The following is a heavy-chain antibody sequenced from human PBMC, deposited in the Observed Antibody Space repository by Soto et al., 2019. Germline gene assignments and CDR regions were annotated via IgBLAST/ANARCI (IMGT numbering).Heavy chain of an antibody. J-gene: IGHJ6*02. Sequence: PVGSLRLSCAASGFTFSSYDMHWVRQATGKGLEWVSAIGTAGDTYYPGSVKGRFTISRENAKNSLYLQMNSLRAGDTAVYYCARSYYYYDSSGSPFGYYYGMDVCGQGTTVTVSS. V-gene: IGHV3-13*01. CDR2: IGTAGDT. CDR1: GFTFSSYD. CDR3: ARSYYYYDSSGSPFGYYYGMDV. D-gene: IGHD3-22*01.